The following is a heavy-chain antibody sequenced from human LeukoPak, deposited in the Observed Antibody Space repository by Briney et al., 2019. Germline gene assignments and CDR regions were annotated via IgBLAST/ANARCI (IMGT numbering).Heavy chain of an antibody. CDR1: GFTFSSYA. CDR2: ISGSGGST. V-gene: IGHV3-23*01. D-gene: IGHD5-12*01. J-gene: IGHJ4*02. Sequence: GGSLRLSCAASGFTFSSYAMSWVRQAPGKGLEWVASISGSGGSTYYADSVKGRFTISRENSKNTLYLQMNSLRAEDTALYYCAKTDRGYDPKYFDYWGQGTLVTVSS. CDR3: AKTDRGYDPKYFDY.